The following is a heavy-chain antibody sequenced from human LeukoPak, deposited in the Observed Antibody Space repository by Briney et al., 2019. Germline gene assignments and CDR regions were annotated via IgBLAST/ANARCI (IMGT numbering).Heavy chain of an antibody. CDR3: ARRVYGDYRGAFDI. Sequence: SETLSLTCAVYGGSLSDYYWSWIRQPPGKGLEWIGGITHSGSTNYNPSLKSRVTISVDTSKSQFSLKLSSVTAADTAVYYCARRVYGDYRGAFDIWGQGTMATVSS. J-gene: IGHJ3*02. CDR2: ITHSGST. CDR1: GGSLSDYY. V-gene: IGHV4-34*01. D-gene: IGHD4-17*01.